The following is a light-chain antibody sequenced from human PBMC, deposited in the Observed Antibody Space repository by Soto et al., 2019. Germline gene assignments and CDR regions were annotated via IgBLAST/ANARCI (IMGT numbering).Light chain of an antibody. Sequence: VLTQSPGTLSLPPGERATLSCRASQSVSNNYLAWYQQKPGQAPRLLIYGASNRATGIPDRFSGSGSGTDFTLTISRLEPEDFAVYYCQQYGSSGTFGQGTKVDI. CDR2: GAS. V-gene: IGKV3-20*01. CDR1: QSVSNNY. J-gene: IGKJ1*01. CDR3: QQYGSSGT.